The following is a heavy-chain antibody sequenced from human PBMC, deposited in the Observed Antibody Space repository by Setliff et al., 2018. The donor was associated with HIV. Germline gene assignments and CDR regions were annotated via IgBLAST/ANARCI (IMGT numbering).Heavy chain of an antibody. D-gene: IGHD2-2*01. Sequence: ASVKVSCKASGYNFTSHDINWVRQAPGQGLEWMGWMNPKSGNTGYARKFQGRVTMTRKTSISTAYMKLRSLRSDDTAVYYCARGYCSSTSCYGIYYFDNWGQGTPVTVSS. CDR3: ARGYCSSTSCYGIYYFDN. J-gene: IGHJ4*02. CDR1: GYNFTSHD. CDR2: MNPKSGNT. V-gene: IGHV1-8*01.